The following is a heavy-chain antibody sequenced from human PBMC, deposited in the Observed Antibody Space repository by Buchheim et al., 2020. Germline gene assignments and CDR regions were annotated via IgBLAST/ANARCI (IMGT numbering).Heavy chain of an antibody. J-gene: IGHJ4*02. V-gene: IGHV3-33*06. D-gene: IGHD3-3*01. Sequence: QVQLVESGGGVVQPWTSLRLSCVASGFTFRDNAMHWVRQAPGKGLEWVAMIWYDGTNKYYADSVKGRFTVSRDNSKNTLYLQMNSLRAEDTAVYYCANSFGVVIIFPPDYWGQGTL. CDR1: GFTFRDNA. CDR2: IWYDGTNK. CDR3: ANSFGVVIIFPPDY.